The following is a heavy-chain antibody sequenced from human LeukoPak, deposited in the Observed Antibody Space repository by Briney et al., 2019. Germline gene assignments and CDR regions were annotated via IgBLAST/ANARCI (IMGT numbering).Heavy chain of an antibody. J-gene: IGHJ4*02. D-gene: IGHD6-13*01. CDR2: IDPSDSCT. V-gene: IGHV5-10-1*01. CDR3: ARLVSAARLSIDS. CDR1: GYSFTNYW. Sequence: GESLKISCKGSGYSFTNYWISWVRQMPGKGLEWMGRIDPSDSCTNYSPSFQGHVTISADKSISTAYLQWSSLKASDSAMYYCARLVSAARLSIDSWGQGTLVTASS.